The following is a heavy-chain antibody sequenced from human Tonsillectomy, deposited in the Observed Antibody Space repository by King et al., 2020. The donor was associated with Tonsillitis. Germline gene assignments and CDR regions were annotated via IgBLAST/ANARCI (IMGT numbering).Heavy chain of an antibody. Sequence: VTLKESGLTLVKPTQTLTLTCTFSGFSLSTSGVAVGWIRQPPGKALEWLALIYWNDDKRYNPSLKSRLTITKDTSKNQVVLTMTNMDPVDTATYYCAHTISHMTTVTPYFDYWGQGTLVTVSS. V-gene: IGHV2-5*01. CDR3: AHTISHMTTVTPYFDY. D-gene: IGHD4-17*01. CDR1: GFSLSTSGVA. CDR2: IYWNDDK. J-gene: IGHJ4*02.